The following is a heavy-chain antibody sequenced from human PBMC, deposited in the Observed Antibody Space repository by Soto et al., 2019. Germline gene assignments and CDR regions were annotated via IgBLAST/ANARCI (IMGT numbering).Heavy chain of an antibody. J-gene: IGHJ4*02. V-gene: IGHV4-39*01. CDR3: ARHPHGTYFWFDY. CDR1: GGSISSTSYY. CDR2: IYYSGST. D-gene: IGHD1-26*01. Sequence: SETLSLTWTVSGGSISSTSYYWGWIRQPPGKGLEWIGSIYYSGSTYYNPSLKSRVTISVDTSKNQFSLKLSSVTAADTAVYYCARHPHGTYFWFDYWGQGTLVTVSS.